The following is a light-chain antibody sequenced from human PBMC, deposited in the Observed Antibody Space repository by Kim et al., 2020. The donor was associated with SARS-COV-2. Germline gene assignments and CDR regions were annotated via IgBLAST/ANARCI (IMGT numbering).Light chain of an antibody. Sequence: SVGNRVIITCRASQSIISHLNWYQQKPGKAPKLLIYAASSLQSGVPSRFTGSGSGTEFTLTIRTLQPEDSATYYCQQGYSSPQITFGQGTRREIK. J-gene: IGKJ5*01. CDR2: AAS. V-gene: IGKV1-39*01. CDR3: QQGYSSPQIT. CDR1: QSIISH.